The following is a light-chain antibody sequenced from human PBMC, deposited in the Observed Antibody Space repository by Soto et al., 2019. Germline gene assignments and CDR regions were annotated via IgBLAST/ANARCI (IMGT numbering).Light chain of an antibody. CDR2: DAS. V-gene: IGKV3-11*01. CDR1: QSVSSY. CDR3: QQRSNWSLT. J-gene: IGKJ4*01. Sequence: ETVLTQSPATLSLSPEERATLSCRASQSVSSYLAWYQQKPGQAPRLLIYDASNRATGIPARFSGSGSGTDFTLTISSLEPADFAVYYCQQRSNWSLTFGGGTKVDIK.